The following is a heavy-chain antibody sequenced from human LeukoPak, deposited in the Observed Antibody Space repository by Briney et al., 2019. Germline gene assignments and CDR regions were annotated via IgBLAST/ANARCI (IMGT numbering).Heavy chain of an antibody. CDR1: GYTFTSYD. CDR3: ARDQDIVVVVAALRQREMGGFDP. D-gene: IGHD2-15*01. J-gene: IGHJ5*02. V-gene: IGHV1-8*01. CDR2: MNPNSGKT. Sequence: ASVNVSCKASGYTFTSYDINWVRQATGQGLEWMGWMNPNSGKTGYAQKFQGRVTMTRNTSISTAYMELSSLRSEDTAVYYCARDQDIVVVVAALRQREMGGFDPWGQGTLVTVSS.